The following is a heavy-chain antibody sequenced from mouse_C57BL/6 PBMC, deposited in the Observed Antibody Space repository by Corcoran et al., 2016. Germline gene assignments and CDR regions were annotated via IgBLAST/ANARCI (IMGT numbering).Heavy chain of an antibody. Sequence: EVQLQQSGPELVKPGASVKISCKASGYTFTDYYMNWVKQSHGKSLEWIGDINPNNGGTSYNQKFKGKATLTVDKSSSTAYMELRSLTSEDSAVYYCARHYDYDEGGRHYAMDYWGQGTSVTVSS. CDR1: GYTFTDYY. CDR2: INPNNGGT. D-gene: IGHD2-4*01. CDR3: ARHYDYDEGGRHYAMDY. J-gene: IGHJ4*01. V-gene: IGHV1-26*01.